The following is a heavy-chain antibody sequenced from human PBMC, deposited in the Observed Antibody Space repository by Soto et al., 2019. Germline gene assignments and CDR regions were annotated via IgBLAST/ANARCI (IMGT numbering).Heavy chain of an antibody. CDR1: GGSFSNYG. CDR3: ARGDATKLIVTTYYGLDV. J-gene: IGHJ6*02. V-gene: IGHV1-69*12. Sequence: QVQVGQSGAEVKKPGSSVKVSCKASGGSFSNYGISWVRQAPGQGVEWMGGIIPVFGTPHYAQKFQDRVTITADESTSTVYMEVSSLTSEDTAVYYCARGDATKLIVTTYYGLDVWGQGTTVTVSS. D-gene: IGHD3-22*01. CDR2: IIPVFGTP.